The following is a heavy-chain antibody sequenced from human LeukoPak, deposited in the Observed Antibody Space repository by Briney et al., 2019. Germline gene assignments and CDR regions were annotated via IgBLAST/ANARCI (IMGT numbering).Heavy chain of an antibody. CDR2: ISGGGSPI. D-gene: IGHD3-22*01. CDR1: GFTFSDYY. V-gene: IGHV3-11*04. CDR3: ARELISDAFDI. Sequence: GGSLRLSCAASGFTFSDYYMSWIRQAPGKGLEWVSYISGGGSPIYYADSVKGRFTISRDNAKNSLYLQMNSLRAEDTAVYYCARELISDAFDIWGQGTMVTVSS. J-gene: IGHJ3*02.